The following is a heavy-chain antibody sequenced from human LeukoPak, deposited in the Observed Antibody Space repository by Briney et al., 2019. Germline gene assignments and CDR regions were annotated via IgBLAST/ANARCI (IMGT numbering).Heavy chain of an antibody. J-gene: IGHJ4*02. V-gene: IGHV3-53*01. CDR3: ARRAGAYAHTYDS. CDR2: IYSDNT. D-gene: IGHD2-2*02. Sequence: ETGGSLRFSCAASGFTFSSYAMHWDRQAPGKGLEWVSFIYSDNTHYSDSVKGRFTISRDNSKNTLYLQLNSLRAEDTAVYYCARRAGAYAHTYDSCGQGTLGTVSS. CDR1: GFTFSSYA.